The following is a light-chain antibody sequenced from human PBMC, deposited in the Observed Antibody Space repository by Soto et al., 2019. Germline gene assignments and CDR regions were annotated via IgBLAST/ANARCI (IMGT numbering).Light chain of an antibody. CDR3: AVWDDSLSGPV. V-gene: IGLV1-47*01. CDR2: RDD. Sequence: QSVLTQPPSASASPGQRVTISCSGTNSNIGNNYVYWYRQLPGTAPKLLIYRDDQRPSGVPDRFSGSKSGTSASLAISGLRSEDEADYYCAVWDDSLSGPVFGGGTKLTVL. CDR1: NSNIGNNY. J-gene: IGLJ3*02.